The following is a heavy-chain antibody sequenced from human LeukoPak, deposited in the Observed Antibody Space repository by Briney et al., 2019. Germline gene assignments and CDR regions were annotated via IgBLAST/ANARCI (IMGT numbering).Heavy chain of an antibody. J-gene: IGHJ4*02. V-gene: IGHV3-9*01. CDR1: GFTFDDYA. D-gene: IGHD2-2*01. Sequence: GGSLRLSCAASGFTFDDYAMHWVRQAPGKGLEWVSGISWNSGGIGYADSVKGRFTISRDNAKNSLYLQMNSLRAEDTALYYCAKSSFRYCSSTSCYDFDYWGQGTLVTVSS. CDR3: AKSSFRYCSSTSCYDFDY. CDR2: ISWNSGGI.